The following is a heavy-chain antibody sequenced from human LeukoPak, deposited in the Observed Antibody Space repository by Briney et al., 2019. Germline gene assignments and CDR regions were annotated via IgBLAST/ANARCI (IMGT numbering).Heavy chain of an antibody. Sequence: GGSLRLSCVASGFTFENYAMHWVRQAPGKGLEWVSGISWNSGSIGYADSVKGRFTISRDNAKNSLYLQMNSLRAEDTALYYCAKVSSWQPVFDYWGQGTLVTVSS. CDR2: ISWNSGSI. D-gene: IGHD6-13*01. J-gene: IGHJ4*02. CDR3: AKVSSWQPVFDY. CDR1: GFTFENYA. V-gene: IGHV3-9*01.